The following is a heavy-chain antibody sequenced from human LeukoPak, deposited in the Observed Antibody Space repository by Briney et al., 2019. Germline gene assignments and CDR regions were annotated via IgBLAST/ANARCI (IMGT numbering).Heavy chain of an antibody. CDR3: ATVPNRYCSGGSCYPSGY. D-gene: IGHD2-15*01. Sequence: ASVKVSCKASGYTFISYYIHWVRQAPGQGLEWMGIIDPNGGSTSYAQKFQGRVTMTRDMSTSTVYMELSSLRSDDTAVYYCATVPNRYCSGGSCYPSGYWGQGTLVTVSS. J-gene: IGHJ4*02. CDR2: IDPNGGST. V-gene: IGHV1-46*01. CDR1: GYTFISYY.